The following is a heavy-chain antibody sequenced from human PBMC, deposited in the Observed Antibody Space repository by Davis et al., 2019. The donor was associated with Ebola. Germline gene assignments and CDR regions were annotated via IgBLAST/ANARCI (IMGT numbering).Heavy chain of an antibody. Sequence: GESLKISCAASAFTFSSFGMHWVRQAPGKGLEWVAVISSDGSNQYYADSVKGRFTISRDNSKSTLYLHMSTLRVDDTAVYYCAKNGPSISFYYYMDVWGKGTTVTVSS. J-gene: IGHJ6*03. V-gene: IGHV3-30*18. D-gene: IGHD2-8*01. CDR1: AFTFSSFG. CDR2: ISSDGSNQ. CDR3: AKNGPSISFYYYMDV.